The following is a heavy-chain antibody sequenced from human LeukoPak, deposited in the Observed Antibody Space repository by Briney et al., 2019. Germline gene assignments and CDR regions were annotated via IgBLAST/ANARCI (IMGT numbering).Heavy chain of an antibody. J-gene: IGHJ6*03. CDR3: ARLSAAAGFFYYYYMDV. CDR2: INWNGGST. Sequence: PGGSLRLSCAASGFTFDDYGMSWVRQPPGKGLEWVSDINWNGGSTGYADSVTGRFTISRDNAKNSLYLQMNSLRAEDTALYYCARLSAAAGFFYYYYMDVWGKGTTVTVSS. V-gene: IGHV3-20*04. CDR1: GFTFDDYG. D-gene: IGHD6-13*01.